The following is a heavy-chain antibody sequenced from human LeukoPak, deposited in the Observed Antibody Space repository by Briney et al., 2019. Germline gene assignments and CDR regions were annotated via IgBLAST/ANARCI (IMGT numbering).Heavy chain of an antibody. CDR3: AREISGTYYNPLGYMDV. V-gene: IGHV4-4*07. Sequence: PSETLSLTCTVSGGSIGIYYWTWIRQPAGKGLEWIGRIFTSGIANYNPSLKSRVTMSVDTSKNQFSLNLSSVTAADTAVYYCAREISGTYYNPLGYMDVWGKGTTVTVSS. CDR1: GGSIGIYY. CDR2: IFTSGIA. J-gene: IGHJ6*03. D-gene: IGHD3-10*01.